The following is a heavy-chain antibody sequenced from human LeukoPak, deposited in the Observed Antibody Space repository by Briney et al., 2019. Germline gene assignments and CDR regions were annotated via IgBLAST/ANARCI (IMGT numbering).Heavy chain of an antibody. Sequence: PGGSLRLSCAASGFTFDDYAMHWVRQAPGKGLEWVSLISWDGGSTYYADSVKGRFTISRDNSKNSLYLQMNSLRAEDTALYYCAKDIGLVVAAMVFDYWGQGTLVTVSS. J-gene: IGHJ4*02. D-gene: IGHD2-15*01. V-gene: IGHV3-43D*03. CDR3: AKDIGLVVAAMVFDY. CDR2: ISWDGGST. CDR1: GFTFDDYA.